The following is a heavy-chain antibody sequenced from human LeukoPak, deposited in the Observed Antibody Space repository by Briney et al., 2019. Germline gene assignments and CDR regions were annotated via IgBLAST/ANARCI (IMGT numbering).Heavy chain of an antibody. CDR2: IYYSGST. D-gene: IGHD2-2*01. CDR1: GGSISSSSYY. J-gene: IGHJ4*02. CDR3: ARRPRYCSSTGCKLNYIDY. V-gene: IGHV4-39*01. Sequence: PSETLSLTCTVSGGSISSSSYYWGWIRQPPGKGLEWIGSIYYSGSTYYNPSRKSRFTISVDTSKNQFSLKLSSVTASDTAVYYCARRPRYCSSTGCKLNYIDYWGQGTLVTVSS.